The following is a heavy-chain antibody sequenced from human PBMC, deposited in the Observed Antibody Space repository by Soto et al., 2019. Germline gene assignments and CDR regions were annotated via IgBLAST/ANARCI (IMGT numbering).Heavy chain of an antibody. J-gene: IGHJ5*02. CDR1: GYTFTGYY. Sequence: QVQLVQSGAEVKKPGASVKVSCKASGYTFTGYYMHWVRQAPGQGLEWMGWINPNSGGTNYAQKFQGWVTMTRDTSISTAYMELSRLRSDDTAVYYCARDSSDYGLGNWFDPWGQGTLVTVSS. D-gene: IGHD4-17*01. CDR3: ARDSSDYGLGNWFDP. V-gene: IGHV1-2*04. CDR2: INPNSGGT.